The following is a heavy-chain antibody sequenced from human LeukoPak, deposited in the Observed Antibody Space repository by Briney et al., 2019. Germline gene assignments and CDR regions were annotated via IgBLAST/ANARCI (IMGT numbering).Heavy chain of an antibody. Sequence: GGSLRLSCAASGFTFSSYELIWVRQAPGRGLEWVSYINPSGARIYYADSVKGRFTISRDNAKNSLYLQMNSLRAEDTGVYYCSREGSDGYNFDYWGQGTLVTVSS. CDR3: SREGSDGYNFDY. D-gene: IGHD5-24*01. CDR2: INPSGARI. V-gene: IGHV3-48*03. J-gene: IGHJ4*02. CDR1: GFTFSSYE.